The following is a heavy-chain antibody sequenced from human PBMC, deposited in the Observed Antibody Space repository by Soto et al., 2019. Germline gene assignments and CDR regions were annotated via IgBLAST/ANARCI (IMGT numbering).Heavy chain of an antibody. CDR3: ARVLLWFGEPVGFDP. D-gene: IGHD3-10*01. CDR2: MNPNSGNT. J-gene: IGHJ5*02. CDR1: GYTFTSYD. V-gene: IGHV1-8*01. Sequence: AASVKVSCKASGYTFTSYDINWVRQATGQGLEWMGWMNPNSGNTGYTQKFQGRVTMTRNTSLSTAYMELSSLRSEDTAVYYCARVLLWFGEPVGFDPWGQGTLVTVSS.